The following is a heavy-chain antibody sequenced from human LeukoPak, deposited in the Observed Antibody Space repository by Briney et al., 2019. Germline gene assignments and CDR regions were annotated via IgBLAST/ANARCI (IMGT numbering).Heavy chain of an antibody. J-gene: IGHJ4*02. D-gene: IGHD6-13*01. CDR1: GHTFTSYD. V-gene: IGHV1-8*01. Sequence: AASVLVSCKASGHTFTSYDMNCVRQATAQGLEWMGWMNPDSGNTGYAQKFQGRVTITRNPSIITAYMELSSLTSEDTAVCYCARRIAAAGVGIVYWGQGTLVTVSS. CDR2: MNPDSGNT. CDR3: ARRIAAAGVGIVY.